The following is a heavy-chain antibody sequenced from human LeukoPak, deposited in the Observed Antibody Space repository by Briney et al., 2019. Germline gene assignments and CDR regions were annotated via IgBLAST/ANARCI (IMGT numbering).Heavy chain of an antibody. CDR3: AKDFYGDDVKDAFDI. CDR2: ISACNGNT. D-gene: IGHD4-17*01. V-gene: IGHV1-18*01. CDR1: GYTFTSYG. Sequence: ASVKVSCKASGYTFTSYGISWVRQAPGQGLEWMGWISACNGNTNYAQKLQGRVTMTTDTSTSTAYMELRSLRSDDTAVYYCAKDFYGDDVKDAFDIWGQGTMVTVSS. J-gene: IGHJ3*02.